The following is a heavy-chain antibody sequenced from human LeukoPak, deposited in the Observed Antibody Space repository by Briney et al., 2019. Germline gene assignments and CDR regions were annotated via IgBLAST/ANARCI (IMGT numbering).Heavy chain of an antibody. Sequence: SETLSLTCTVSGGSISSYYWSWIRQPPGKGLEWIGYIYYSGSTNYNPSLKSRVTISVDTSKNQFSLKLSSVTAADTAVYYRARVVGERLRYFDYWGQGTLVTVSS. CDR2: IYYSGST. V-gene: IGHV4-59*01. J-gene: IGHJ4*02. CDR3: ARVVGERLRYFDY. D-gene: IGHD3-10*01. CDR1: GGSISSYY.